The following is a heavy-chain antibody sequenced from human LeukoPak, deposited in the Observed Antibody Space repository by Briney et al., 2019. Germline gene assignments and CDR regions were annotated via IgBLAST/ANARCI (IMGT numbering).Heavy chain of an antibody. CDR1: GFTFSSYG. V-gene: IGHV3-30*02. Sequence: PGGSLRLSCAASGFTFSSYGMHWVRQAPGKGLEWVAFIRYDGSNKYYADSVKGRFTISRDNSKNTLYLQMNSLRAEGTAVYYCAKPMVRADSQMYNWFDPWGQGTLVTVSS. CDR2: IRYDGSNK. J-gene: IGHJ5*02. D-gene: IGHD3-10*01. CDR3: AKPMVRADSQMYNWFDP.